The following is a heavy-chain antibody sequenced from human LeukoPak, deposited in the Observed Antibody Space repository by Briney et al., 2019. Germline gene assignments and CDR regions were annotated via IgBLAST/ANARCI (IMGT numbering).Heavy chain of an antibody. CDR2: INWNGGST. Sequence: PGGSLRLSCAASGFTFDDYGMSWVRQAPGKGLEWVSGINWNGGSTGYADSVEGRFTISRDNAKNSLYLQMNSLRAEDTALYYCARDDSSGYYLIPFDYWGQGTLVTVSS. J-gene: IGHJ4*02. CDR1: GFTFDDYG. CDR3: ARDDSSGYYLIPFDY. V-gene: IGHV3-20*04. D-gene: IGHD3-22*01.